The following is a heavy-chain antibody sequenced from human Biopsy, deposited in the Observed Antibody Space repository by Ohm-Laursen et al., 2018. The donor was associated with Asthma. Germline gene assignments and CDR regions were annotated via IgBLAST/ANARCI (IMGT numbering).Heavy chain of an antibody. V-gene: IGHV4-34*12. CDR3: ARDANIYYDSSGYYYNYYYGMDV. Sequence: SQTLSLTCAVYGGSFSGHYWTWIRQPPGKGLEWIGEIIHSGNTNYNRSLKSRVTMSVDTPKNQFSLKLTSVTVADTAVYYCARDANIYYDSSGYYYNYYYGMDVWGQGTTVTVSS. CDR2: IIHSGNT. J-gene: IGHJ6*02. D-gene: IGHD3-22*01. CDR1: GGSFSGHY.